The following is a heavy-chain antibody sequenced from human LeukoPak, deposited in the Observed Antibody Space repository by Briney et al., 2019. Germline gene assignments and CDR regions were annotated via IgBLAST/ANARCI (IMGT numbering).Heavy chain of an antibody. J-gene: IGHJ2*01. D-gene: IGHD6-6*01. CDR1: GGTFSSYA. CDR2: IIPIFGTA. Sequence: ASVKVSCKASGGTFSSYAISWVRQAPGQGLEWTGGIIPIFGTANYAQKFQGRVTITADESTSTAYMELSSLRSEDTAVYYCARVLSSHFDLWGRGTLVTVSS. CDR3: ARVLSSHFDL. V-gene: IGHV1-69*13.